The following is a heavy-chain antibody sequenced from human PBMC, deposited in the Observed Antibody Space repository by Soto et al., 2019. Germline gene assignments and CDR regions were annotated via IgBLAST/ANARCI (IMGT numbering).Heavy chain of an antibody. Sequence: PSETLSLTCTVSGGSISSYYWSWIRQPPGKGLEWIGYIYYSGSTNYNPSLKSRVTISVDTSKNQFSLKLSSVTAAVTAVYYCARVLFGRGNWFDPWGQGTLVTVSS. V-gene: IGHV4-59*01. J-gene: IGHJ5*02. CDR3: ARVLFGRGNWFDP. D-gene: IGHD3-3*01. CDR1: GGSISSYY. CDR2: IYYSGST.